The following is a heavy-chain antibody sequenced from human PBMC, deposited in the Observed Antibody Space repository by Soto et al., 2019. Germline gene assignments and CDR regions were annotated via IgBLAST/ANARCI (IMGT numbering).Heavy chain of an antibody. CDR3: ARDFRSSRWYKSPSDS. V-gene: IGHV3-7*05. J-gene: IGHJ4*02. CDR1: GFTFSDNW. D-gene: IGHD6-13*01. Sequence: EVQLVESGGGLVQPGGSLRLSCVASGFTFSDNWMSWVRQAPGTGLEWVANIEQDGSEKYYVDSVKGRFTISRDNGRNSLYLQMNSLRVKDTAIYYCARDFRSSRWYKSPSDSWGQGTLVTVSS. CDR2: IEQDGSEK.